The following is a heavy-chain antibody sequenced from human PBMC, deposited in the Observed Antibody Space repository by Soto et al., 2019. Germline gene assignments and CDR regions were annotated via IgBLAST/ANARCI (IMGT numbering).Heavy chain of an antibody. Sequence: GGSLRLSCAASGFTFSSYAMSWVRQAPGKGLEWVSAISGSGGSTYYADSVKGRFTISRDNSKNTLYLQMNSLRAEDTAVYYCAKLDFWSGYYRHFDYWGQGTLVTVSS. D-gene: IGHD3-3*01. CDR3: AKLDFWSGYYRHFDY. CDR2: ISGSGGST. J-gene: IGHJ4*02. CDR1: GFTFSSYA. V-gene: IGHV3-23*01.